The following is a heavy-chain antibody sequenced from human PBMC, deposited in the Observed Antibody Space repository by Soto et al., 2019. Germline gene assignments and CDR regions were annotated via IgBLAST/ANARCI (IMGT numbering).Heavy chain of an antibody. CDR1: GFTFSSYA. Sequence: QVQLVESGGGVVQPGRSLRLSCAASGFTFSSYAMHWVRQAPGKGLEWVAVISYDGSNKYYADSVKGRFTISRDNSKNTFYLKMNSRGAENTVFYYGGRFFENGGVYHHFDYGGKGTLVTVPS. CDR3: GRFFENGGVYHHFDY. V-gene: IGHV3-30-3*01. CDR2: ISYDGSNK. J-gene: IGHJ4*02. D-gene: IGHD2-8*02.